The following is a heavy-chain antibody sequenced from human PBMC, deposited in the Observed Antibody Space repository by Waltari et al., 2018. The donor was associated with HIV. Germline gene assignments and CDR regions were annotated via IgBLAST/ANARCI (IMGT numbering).Heavy chain of an antibody. J-gene: IGHJ4*02. V-gene: IGHV2-5*01. CDR1: GFSLNTIGVG. Sequence: QITLKESGPALVKPTETLTLTCSFSGFSLNTIGVGVGWIRQPPGKALEWLAIIYWHDEKRYSPSLDRRLSITKDTDKNQVVVRMTDMDPVDTATYFCAHSLGTGAVYFDYWGQGTRVAVSS. D-gene: IGHD2-8*01. CDR3: AHSLGTGAVYFDY. CDR2: IYWHDEK.